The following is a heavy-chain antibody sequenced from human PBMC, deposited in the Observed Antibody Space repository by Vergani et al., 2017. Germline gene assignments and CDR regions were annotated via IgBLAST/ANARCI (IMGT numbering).Heavy chain of an antibody. CDR3: AKGAMWTTVTPDAFDI. J-gene: IGHJ3*02. CDR2: ISGSGGST. V-gene: IGHV3-23*01. D-gene: IGHD4-17*01. CDR1: GFTFSSYA. Sequence: EVQLLESGGGLVQPGGSLRLSCAASGFTFSSYAMSWVRQAPGKGLEWVSAISGSGGSTYYADSVKGRFTISRDNSKNTLYLQMNSLRAEDTAVYYCAKGAMWTTVTPDAFDIWGQGTMVTVSS.